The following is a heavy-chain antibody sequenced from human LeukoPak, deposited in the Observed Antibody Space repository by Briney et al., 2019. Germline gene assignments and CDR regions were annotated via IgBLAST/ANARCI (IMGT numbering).Heavy chain of an antibody. Sequence: ASVKVSCKASGGTFSSYAISWVRQAPGQGLEWMGWINAGNGNTKYSQKFQGRVTITRDTSASTAYMELSSLRSEDTAVYYCARGGGYSSSLDYWGQGTLVTVSS. J-gene: IGHJ4*02. V-gene: IGHV1-3*01. CDR1: GGTFSSYA. CDR2: INAGNGNT. CDR3: ARGGGYSSSLDY. D-gene: IGHD6-6*01.